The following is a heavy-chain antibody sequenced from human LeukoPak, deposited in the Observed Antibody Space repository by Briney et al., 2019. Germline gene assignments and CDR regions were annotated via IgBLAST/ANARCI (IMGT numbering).Heavy chain of an antibody. D-gene: IGHD3-10*01. J-gene: IGHJ5*02. CDR2: IKTDGSTT. CDR1: GFTFSSYW. V-gene: IGHV3-74*01. Sequence: GGSLRLSCAASGFTFSSYWMYWVRQAPGKGLVWVSRIKTDGSTTDYADSVKGRFTISRDNAKNRLYLQMNSLRTEDTAVYYCASLPSRLRGATGNPWGQGTLVTVSS. CDR3: ASLPSRLRGATGNP.